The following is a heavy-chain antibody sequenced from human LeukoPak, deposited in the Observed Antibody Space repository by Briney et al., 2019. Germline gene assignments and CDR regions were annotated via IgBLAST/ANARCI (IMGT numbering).Heavy chain of an antibody. CDR1: GGSISSGSYY. Sequence: SETLSLTCTVSGGSISSGSYYWSWIRQPAGRGLEWIGRIFTTENTDYNPSLTSRVTMSIDTSKNQFSLELRSVTAADTAVYYCTRDPAFYGSGDWGQGTLVTVSS. D-gene: IGHD3-10*01. CDR3: TRDPAFYGSGD. J-gene: IGHJ4*02. CDR2: IFTTENT. V-gene: IGHV4-61*02.